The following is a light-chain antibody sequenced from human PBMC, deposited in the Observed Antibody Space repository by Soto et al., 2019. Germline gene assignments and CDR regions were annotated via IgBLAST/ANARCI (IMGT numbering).Light chain of an antibody. V-gene: IGKV3-20*01. Sequence: ETVLTQSPGTLSLSPGERATLSCRASQIVSSNTLAWYQQKPGQAPRLLIYGASTRATGISDRFSGSGSGTDFSLTFSRLEPDDFAVYFCQQYGTSPSWTCGQGTKVEI. CDR3: QQYGTSPSWT. CDR2: GAS. J-gene: IGKJ1*01. CDR1: QIVSSNT.